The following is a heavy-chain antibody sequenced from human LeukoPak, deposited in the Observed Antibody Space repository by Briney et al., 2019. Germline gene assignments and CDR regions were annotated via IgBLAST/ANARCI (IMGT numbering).Heavy chain of an antibody. D-gene: IGHD4-17*01. Sequence: GGSLKLSCATSGFTFNGSALHWVRQASGQGLGWVGRIRSKAHRYATAYAASVKGRFTVSRDDSKNMAYLQMNGLKTEDTAIYYCTRRHYGDYVVDNWGQGTLVTVSS. J-gene: IGHJ4*02. V-gene: IGHV3-73*01. CDR3: TRRHYGDYVVDN. CDR1: GFTFNGSA. CDR2: IRSKAHRYAT.